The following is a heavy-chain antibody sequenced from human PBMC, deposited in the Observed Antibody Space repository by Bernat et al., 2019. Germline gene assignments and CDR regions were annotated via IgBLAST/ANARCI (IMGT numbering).Heavy chain of an antibody. CDR3: AGVSWGGGFDY. CDR2: ISSNGGST. Sequence: EVQLVESGGGLVQPGGSLRLSCAASGFTFSSYAMHWVRQAPGKGLEYVSAISSNGGSTYYANSVKGRFTISRDNSKNTLYLQMGSLRAEDMAVYYCAGVSWGGGFDYWGQGTLVTVSS. J-gene: IGHJ4*02. V-gene: IGHV3-64*01. D-gene: IGHD7-27*01. CDR1: GFTFSSYA.